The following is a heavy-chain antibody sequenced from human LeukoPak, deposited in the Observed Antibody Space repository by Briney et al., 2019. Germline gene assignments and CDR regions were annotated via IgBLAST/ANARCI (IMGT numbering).Heavy chain of an antibody. CDR3: ARGQSQRLVNWLDP. V-gene: IGHV3-74*01. Sequence: PGGSLRLSCAASGFTFSSYWMHWVRQAPGEGLVWVSYISGDGSSTSYVGSVEGRFTISRDNAKNTLYLQMNRLRAEDTAVYYCARGQSQRLVNWLDPWGQGTLVSVSS. CDR2: ISGDGSST. J-gene: IGHJ5*02. CDR1: GFTFSSYW. D-gene: IGHD6-13*01.